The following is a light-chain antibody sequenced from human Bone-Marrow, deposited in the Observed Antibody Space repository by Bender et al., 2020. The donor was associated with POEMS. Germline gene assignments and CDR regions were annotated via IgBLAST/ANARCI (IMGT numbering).Light chain of an antibody. CDR1: SSDIGAYNY. J-gene: IGLJ2*01. V-gene: IGLV2-14*01. CDR3: SSYTGSSSVI. CDR2: DVS. Sequence: QSALIQPASVSGSPGQTITISCTGTSSDIGAYNYVSWYQQHPGKAPKLMIYDVSKRPSGVSNRFSGSKSGNTASLTISGLQAKDEANYHCSSYTGSSSVIFGGGTNLTVL.